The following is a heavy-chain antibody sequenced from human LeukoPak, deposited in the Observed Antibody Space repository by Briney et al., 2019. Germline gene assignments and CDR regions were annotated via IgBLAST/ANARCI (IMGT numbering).Heavy chain of an antibody. CDR1: GFTFSSYA. D-gene: IGHD3-10*01. CDR3: ARWGFGELLYGNDY. V-gene: IGHV3-30*04. CDR2: ISYDGSNK. Sequence: GRSLRLSCAASGFTFSSYAMHWVRQAPGKGLEWVAVISYDGSNKYYADSVKGRFTISRDNSKNTLYLQMNSLRAEDTAVYYCARWGFGELLYGNDYWGRGTLVTVSS. J-gene: IGHJ4*02.